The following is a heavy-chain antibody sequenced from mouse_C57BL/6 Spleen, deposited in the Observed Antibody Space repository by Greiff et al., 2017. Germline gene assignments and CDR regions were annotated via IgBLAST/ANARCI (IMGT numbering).Heavy chain of an antibody. Sequence: VQLQQSGAELVKPGASVKISCKASGYAFSSYWMNWVKQRPGKGLEWIGQIYPGDGDTNYNGKFKGKATLTADESSSTAYMQLSSLTSEDSAVYFCARCYYGSSSYYFDYWGQGTTLTVSS. CDR2: IYPGDGDT. CDR1: GYAFSSYW. J-gene: IGHJ2*01. CDR3: ARCYYGSSSYYFDY. D-gene: IGHD1-1*01. V-gene: IGHV1-80*01.